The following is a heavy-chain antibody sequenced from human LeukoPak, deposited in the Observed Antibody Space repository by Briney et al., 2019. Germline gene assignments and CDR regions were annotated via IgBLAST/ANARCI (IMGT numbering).Heavy chain of an antibody. CDR1: GYTFTSYG. CDR2: ISAYNGNT. CDR3: ARYFGRVDFWSGSLSC. D-gene: IGHD3-3*01. Sequence: ASVKVSCKASGYTFTSYGISWVRQAPGQGLEWMGWISAYNGNTNYAQKLQGRVTMTTDTSTSTAYMELRSLRSDDTAVYYCARYFGRVDFWSGSLSCWGQGTLVTSPQ. J-gene: IGHJ4*02. V-gene: IGHV1-18*01.